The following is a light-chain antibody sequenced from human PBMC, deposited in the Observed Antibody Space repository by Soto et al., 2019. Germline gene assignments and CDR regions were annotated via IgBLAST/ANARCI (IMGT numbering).Light chain of an antibody. CDR2: DAS. Sequence: EIVLTQSPATLSLSPGERATLSCRASQSVSSYFAWYQQKPGQAPRLLIYDASNRATGIPARFSGGGSGTDFTLTISSLEPEDFAVYYCQQRGKWPLTFGQGTKVDIK. CDR1: QSVSSY. CDR3: QQRGKWPLT. J-gene: IGKJ1*01. V-gene: IGKV3-11*01.